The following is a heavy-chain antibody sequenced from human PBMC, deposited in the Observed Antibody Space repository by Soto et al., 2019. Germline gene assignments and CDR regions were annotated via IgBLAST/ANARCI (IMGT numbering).Heavy chain of an antibody. Sequence: GGSLRVSCAASGSTFADYGMHWVRYVLGKCLEGVSVISWNSGSIGYADFVKFRFTFSRDNAKYSLYLQMSSLRAEDSVFYDCANYKDGGFDICGQGTMVTV. D-gene: IGHD4-17*01. CDR3: ANYKDGGFDI. J-gene: IGHJ3*02. V-gene: IGHV3-9*01. CDR2: ISWNSGSI. CDR1: GSTFADYG.